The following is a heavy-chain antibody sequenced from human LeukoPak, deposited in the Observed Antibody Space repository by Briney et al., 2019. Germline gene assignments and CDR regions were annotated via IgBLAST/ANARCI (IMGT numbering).Heavy chain of an antibody. Sequence: ASVKVSCKASVYTFTGYYMHWVRQAPGQGLEWMGWINPNSGGTNYAQKFQGRVTMTWDTSISTAYMELSRLRSDDTAIYYCARGRFYTSGSYYNRLDYWGQGTLVTVSS. J-gene: IGHJ4*02. D-gene: IGHD3-10*01. CDR3: ARGRFYTSGSYYNRLDY. CDR1: VYTFTGYY. CDR2: INPNSGGT. V-gene: IGHV1-2*02.